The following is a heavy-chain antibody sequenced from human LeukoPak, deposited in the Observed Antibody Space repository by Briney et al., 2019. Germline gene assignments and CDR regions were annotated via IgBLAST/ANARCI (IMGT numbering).Heavy chain of an antibody. CDR3: AVGGVVVVPAALDAFDI. CDR2: IIPIFGTA. D-gene: IGHD2-2*01. V-gene: IGHV1-69*13. J-gene: IGHJ3*02. Sequence: GASVKVSCKASGGTFSSYAISWVRQAPGQGLEWMGGIIPIFGTANYAQKFQGRVTITADESTSTAYMELSSLRSEDTAVYYCAVGGVVVVPAALDAFDIWGQGTMVTVSS. CDR1: GGTFSSYA.